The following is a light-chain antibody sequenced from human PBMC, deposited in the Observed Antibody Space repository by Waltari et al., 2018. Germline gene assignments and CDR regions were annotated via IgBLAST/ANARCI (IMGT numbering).Light chain of an antibody. CDR2: EDN. Sequence: NFMLTQPHSVSESPGKTVTISCTRSSGSIASNYVQWYQQRPGSAPTPVFYEDNQRPSGVPDRFSGAIDSSSNSASLTIAGLKTEDEADYYCQSYDSSNPDWVFGGGTKLTVL. J-gene: IGLJ3*02. CDR1: SGSIASNY. CDR3: QSYDSSNPDWV. V-gene: IGLV6-57*04.